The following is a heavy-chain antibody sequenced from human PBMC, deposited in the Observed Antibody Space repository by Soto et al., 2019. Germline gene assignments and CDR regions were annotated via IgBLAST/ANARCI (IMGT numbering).Heavy chain of an antibody. V-gene: IGHV1-69*01. CDR1: GGTFSSYA. CDR3: ARGGVPTGWAPYYFDY. Sequence: QVQLVQSGAEVKKPGSSVKVSCKASGGTFSSYAISWVRQAPGQGLEWMGGIIPIFGTANYAQKFQGRVTITADESTSTAYMELGSRRCEDTAVYYCARGGVPTGWAPYYFDYWGQGTLVPVSS. CDR2: IIPIFGTA. D-gene: IGHD1-1*01. J-gene: IGHJ4*02.